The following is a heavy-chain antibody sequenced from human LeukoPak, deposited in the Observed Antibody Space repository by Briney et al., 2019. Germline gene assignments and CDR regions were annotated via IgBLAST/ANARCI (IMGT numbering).Heavy chain of an antibody. CDR3: ARESRIMITFGGVPSSRDY. V-gene: IGHV4-39*02. Sequence: SETLSLTCTVSGGSISSSSYYWGWIRQPPGKGLEWIGSIYYSGSTYYNPSLKSRVTISVDTSKNQFSLKLSSVTAADTAVYYCARESRIMITFGGVPSSRDYWGQGTLVTVSS. J-gene: IGHJ4*02. D-gene: IGHD3-16*01. CDR2: IYYSGST. CDR1: GGSISSSSYY.